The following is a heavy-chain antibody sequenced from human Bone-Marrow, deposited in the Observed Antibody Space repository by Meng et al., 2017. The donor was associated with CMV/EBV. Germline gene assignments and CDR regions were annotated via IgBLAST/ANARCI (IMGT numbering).Heavy chain of an antibody. J-gene: IGHJ6*02. CDR1: GVTFSSYW. V-gene: IGHV3-21*01. Sequence: LSLTCAASGVTFSSYWMHWVRQAPGKGLEWVSSISSSSSYIYYAESVKGRFTISRDNAKNSLYLQMNSLRAEDTAVYYCARDNYQSYSIDVWGQGTTVTVSS. CDR3: ARDNYQSYSIDV. D-gene: IGHD5-24*01. CDR2: ISSSSSYI.